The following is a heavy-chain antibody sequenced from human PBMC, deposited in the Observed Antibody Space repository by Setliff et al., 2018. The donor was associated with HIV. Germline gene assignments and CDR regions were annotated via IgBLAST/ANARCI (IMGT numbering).Heavy chain of an antibody. J-gene: IGHJ3*02. V-gene: IGHV4-39*07. Sequence: KPSETLSLTCTVSGDSISSNNYYWAWIRQSPGKGLEWIGCIFYGGSVYGSGRTFFNPSLKSRVTMSVDTSKNQFSLKLSSVTAADTAVYYCARAEWIQLWFGAFDIWGQGTMVTVSS. CDR3: ARAEWIQLWFGAFDI. CDR2: IFYGGSVYGSGRT. D-gene: IGHD5-18*01. CDR1: GDSISSNNYY.